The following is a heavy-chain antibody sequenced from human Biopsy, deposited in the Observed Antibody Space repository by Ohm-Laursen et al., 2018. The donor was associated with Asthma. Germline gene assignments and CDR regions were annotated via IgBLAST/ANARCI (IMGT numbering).Heavy chain of an antibody. CDR2: IYSGGTS. CDR1: GFTVSRDH. CDR3: ARGDSNGWSHYYFDY. Sequence: GSLRLSCAASGFTVSRDHMFWVRQAPGKGLEWVSVIYSGGTSDTADSVRGRFTISRDFYKNTLYLQMDSLRAEDTAVYYCARGDSNGWSHYYFDYWGQGTLVTVSS. J-gene: IGHJ4*02. V-gene: IGHV3-53*01. D-gene: IGHD6-19*01.